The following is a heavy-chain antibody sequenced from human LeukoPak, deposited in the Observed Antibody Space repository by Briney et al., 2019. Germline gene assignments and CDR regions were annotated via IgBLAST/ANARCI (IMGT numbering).Heavy chain of an antibody. CDR1: GGSISSGGYY. Sequence: SQTLSLTCTVSGGSISSGGYYWSWIRQPPGKGLEWIGYIYHSGSTYYNPSLKSRVTISVDRSKNQFFLKLSSVTAADTAVYYCARVAYVLDAFDIWGQGTMVTVSS. CDR3: ARVAYVLDAFDI. J-gene: IGHJ3*02. D-gene: IGHD3-10*01. V-gene: IGHV4-30-2*01. CDR2: IYHSGST.